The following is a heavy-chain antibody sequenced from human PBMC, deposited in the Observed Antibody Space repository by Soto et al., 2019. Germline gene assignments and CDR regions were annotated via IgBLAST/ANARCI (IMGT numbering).Heavy chain of an antibody. CDR1: GLTFSTYA. D-gene: IGHD3-10*01. CDR2: ISGDGGAT. V-gene: IGHV3-23*01. J-gene: IGHJ3*02. Sequence: GGSLRLSCAASGLTFSTYAMSWFRQAPGKGLEWVSAISGDGGATFYADSVEGRFTISRDNSKNTLFLQMNNLRAEDTAIYYSAREGPGFSFDIWGQGKMVTVS. CDR3: AREGPGFSFDI.